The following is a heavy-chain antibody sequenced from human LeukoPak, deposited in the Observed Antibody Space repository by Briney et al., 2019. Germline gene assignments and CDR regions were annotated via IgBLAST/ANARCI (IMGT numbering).Heavy chain of an antibody. CDR1: GFTFSSYA. J-gene: IGHJ6*02. V-gene: IGHV3-23*05. CDR2: VNTSASNT. Sequence: GGSLRLSCAASGFTFSSYAMSWVRQAPGKGLEWVSAVNTSASNTSYADSVKGRFTISRDNSKNTLYLQMNSLRAEDTAVYYCGKGDFYGRGSTFKYDMDVWGQGTTVTVSS. D-gene: IGHD3-10*01. CDR3: GKGDFYGRGSTFKYDMDV.